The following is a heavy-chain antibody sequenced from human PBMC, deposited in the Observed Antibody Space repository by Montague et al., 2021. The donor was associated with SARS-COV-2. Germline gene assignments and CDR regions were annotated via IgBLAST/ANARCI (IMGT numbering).Heavy chain of an antibody. CDR1: GGSISSYY. V-gene: IGHV4-59*01. Sequence: SETLSLTCTVSGGSISSYYWSWIRQPPGKGLEWIGYIYYSGSTNYNPSLKSRVTISVDTSKNQFSLKLISVTAADTAVYYCAREPSDGDDFVNWGQGTLVTVSS. CDR3: AREPSDGDDFVN. D-gene: IGHD4-17*01. CDR2: IYYSGST. J-gene: IGHJ4*02.